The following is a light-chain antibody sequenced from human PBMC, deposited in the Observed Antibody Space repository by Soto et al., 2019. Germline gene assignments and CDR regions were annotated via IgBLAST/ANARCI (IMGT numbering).Light chain of an antibody. J-gene: IGLJ1*01. V-gene: IGLV2-14*01. Sequence: SVLTQPASVSGSPGQSITISCTGTSSDVGGYNYVSWYQQHPGKAPKLMIYEVSNRPSGVSNRFSGSKSGNTASLTISGLQAEDGADYYCSSYTGGNPSYVFGTGTKVTVL. CDR1: SSDVGGYNY. CDR3: SSYTGGNPSYV. CDR2: EVS.